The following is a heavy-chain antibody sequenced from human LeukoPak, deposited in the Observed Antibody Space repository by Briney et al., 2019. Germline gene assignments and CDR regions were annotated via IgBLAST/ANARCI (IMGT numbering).Heavy chain of an antibody. V-gene: IGHV3-74*01. CDR3: ATSLYSGTKLDY. D-gene: IGHD1-26*01. Sequence: PSGGSLRLSCAASGFTYSNYWMHWVRHTPGKGLVWVSRINSDATSTSYADSVKGRFTISRDRAKNTLYLQMNGLRADDTAVYYCATSLYSGTKLDYWGQGTLVTVSS. CDR1: GFTYSNYW. J-gene: IGHJ4*02. CDR2: INSDATST.